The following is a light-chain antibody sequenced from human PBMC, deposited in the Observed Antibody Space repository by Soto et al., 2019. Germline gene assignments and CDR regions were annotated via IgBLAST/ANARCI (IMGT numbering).Light chain of an antibody. CDR1: QSVSSN. V-gene: IGKV3-15*01. Sequence: EIALTQSPYKSSPSXGERATLPXXASQSVSSNLAWYQQKPGQAPRLLIYGASSRATGITARFSGSGSGTEFTLTISSLQSEDVAVYYCQQYNNWPNTFGPGTKVDIK. CDR3: QQYNNWPNT. CDR2: GAS. J-gene: IGKJ3*01.